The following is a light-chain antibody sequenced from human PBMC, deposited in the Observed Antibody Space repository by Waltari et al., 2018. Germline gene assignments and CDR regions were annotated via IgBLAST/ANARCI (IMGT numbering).Light chain of an antibody. J-gene: IGKJ4*01. CDR3: QQYNTLPVT. CDR1: KSVKNN. V-gene: IGKV1-5*03. CDR2: KSS. Sequence: IQMTQSPSTLSASVGDRVTLTCRASKSVKNNLAWYQQKPGKAPKALIHKSSLLESGDPLRFSGSGYGTEFTLSISSLQPDDFATYYCQQYNTLPVTFGGGTTVEI.